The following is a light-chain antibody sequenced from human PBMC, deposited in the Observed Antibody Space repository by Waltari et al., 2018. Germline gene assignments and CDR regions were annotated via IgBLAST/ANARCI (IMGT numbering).Light chain of an antibody. CDR2: DVT. CDR3: SSHAGNNLWI. V-gene: IGLV2-8*01. CDR1: CADVGGYDY. J-gene: IGLJ2*01. Sequence: HSALTQPPSASGSPGQSVTIPLTGTCADVGGYDYVSWDQQHPGKVPKLIIYDVTKRPSGVPPRFSASKSGNSASLTVSGLQAEDEADYYCSSHAGNNLWIFGGGTKVTVL.